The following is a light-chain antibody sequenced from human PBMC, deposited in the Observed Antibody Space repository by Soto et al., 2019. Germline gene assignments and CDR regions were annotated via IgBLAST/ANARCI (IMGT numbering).Light chain of an antibody. CDR2: GAS. CDR3: QHYNNWPFA. Sequence: DIVMTQSPATLSVSPGERATLSCRASQTVYTNLAWYQQKPGQAPRLLIYGASARAAGIPDRFSGSGSGTEFTLTISSLQSEDFAVYYCQHYNNWPFAFGQGTKPEIK. CDR1: QTVYTN. V-gene: IGKV3-15*01. J-gene: IGKJ2*01.